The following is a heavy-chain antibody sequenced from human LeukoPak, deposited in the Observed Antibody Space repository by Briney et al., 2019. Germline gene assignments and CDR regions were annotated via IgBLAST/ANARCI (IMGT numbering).Heavy chain of an antibody. CDR1: GGSISSSSYY. CDR2: IYYSGST. J-gene: IGHJ4*02. V-gene: IGHV4-39*07. CDR3: ARAPHYDILTGYYTENYYFDY. Sequence: SETLSLTCTVSGGSISSSSYYWGWIRQPPGKGLEWIGSIYYSGSTYYNPSLKSRVTISVDTSKNQFSLKLSSVTAADTAVYYCARAPHYDILTGYYTENYYFDYWGQGTLVTVSS. D-gene: IGHD3-9*01.